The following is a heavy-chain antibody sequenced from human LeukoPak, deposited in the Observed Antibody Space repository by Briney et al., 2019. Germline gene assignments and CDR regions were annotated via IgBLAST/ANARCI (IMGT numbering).Heavy chain of an antibody. Sequence: GGSLRLSCAASGFTFSSYWMSWVRKAPGKGLEWVANIKQDGSEKYYVDSVKGRFTISRDNAKNSLYLQMNSLRAEDTAVYYCARDSSGYWVDTFDIWGQGTMVTVSS. V-gene: IGHV3-7*05. CDR3: ARDSSGYWVDTFDI. CDR2: IKQDGSEK. CDR1: GFTFSSYW. J-gene: IGHJ3*02. D-gene: IGHD3-22*01.